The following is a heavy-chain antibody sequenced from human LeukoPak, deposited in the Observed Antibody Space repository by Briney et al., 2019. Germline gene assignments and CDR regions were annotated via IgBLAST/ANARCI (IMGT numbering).Heavy chain of an antibody. CDR3: ARRTAVTTSSWFDP. V-gene: IGHV4-34*01. J-gene: IGHJ5*02. D-gene: IGHD4-17*01. CDR1: GGSFSGTY. Sequence: SETLSLTCAVLGGSFSGTYWSWIRQPPGKGLGWSGEINHSGSTNYNPSLKSRVNISVDTSKHQFSLKLSSVTAADSAVYYCARRTAVTTSSWFDPWGQGTLVTVSS. CDR2: INHSGST.